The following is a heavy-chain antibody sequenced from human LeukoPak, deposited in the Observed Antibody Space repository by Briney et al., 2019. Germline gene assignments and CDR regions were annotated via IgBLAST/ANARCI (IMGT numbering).Heavy chain of an antibody. CDR2: IIPIFGTA. CDR3: ARGHCGGDCYSAYYYYVDV. V-gene: IGHV1-69*05. D-gene: IGHD2-21*02. J-gene: IGHJ6*03. CDR1: GGTFSSYA. Sequence: SVKVSCKASGGTFSSYAISWVRQAPGQGLEWMGGIIPIFGTANYAQKFQGRVTITTDESTSTAYMELSSLRSEDTAVYYCARGHCGGDCYSAYYYYVDVWGKGTTVTVSS.